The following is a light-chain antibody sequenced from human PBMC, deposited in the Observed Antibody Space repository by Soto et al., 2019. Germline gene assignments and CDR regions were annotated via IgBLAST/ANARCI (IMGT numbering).Light chain of an antibody. CDR3: QQSDSLPIT. J-gene: IGKJ5*01. CDR2: DAS. CDR1: QDISNY. Sequence: DIQMTQSPSSLSASVGDSVTITCRASQDISNYLNWYQQRPGKAPKLLIYDASNWERGVPSRFSGTRSGTDFTFAITSLQPEDVATYYCQQSDSLPITFGQGTRLEI. V-gene: IGKV1-33*01.